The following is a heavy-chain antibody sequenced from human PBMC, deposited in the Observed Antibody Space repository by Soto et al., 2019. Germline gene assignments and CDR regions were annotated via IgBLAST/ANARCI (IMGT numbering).Heavy chain of an antibody. CDR3: ARDGSDTAAGTGWFEP. Sequence: QVQLVESGGGVVQPGRSLRLSCAASGFTFSSYGMHWVRQAPGKGLEWVAVIWYDGSNKYYADSVKGRFTISRDNSKNTLYLQMNSLRAEDTAVYYCARDGSDTAAGTGWFEPWGQGTLVTVSS. CDR1: GFTFSSYG. J-gene: IGHJ5*02. D-gene: IGHD6-13*01. V-gene: IGHV3-33*01. CDR2: IWYDGSNK.